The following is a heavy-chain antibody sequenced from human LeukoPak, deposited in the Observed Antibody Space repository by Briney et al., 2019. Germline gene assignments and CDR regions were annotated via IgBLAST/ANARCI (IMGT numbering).Heavy chain of an antibody. CDR2: ISYSGST. Sequence: SETLSLTCTVSGGSISSYYWSWIRQPPGKGLEWIGYISYSGSTNYNPSLKSRITISVDTSKNQFSLKVSSVTAADTAVYYCAEGYSSSWHQFDYWGQGTLVTVSS. CDR1: GGSISSYY. V-gene: IGHV4-59*01. CDR3: AEGYSSSWHQFDY. J-gene: IGHJ4*02. D-gene: IGHD6-13*01.